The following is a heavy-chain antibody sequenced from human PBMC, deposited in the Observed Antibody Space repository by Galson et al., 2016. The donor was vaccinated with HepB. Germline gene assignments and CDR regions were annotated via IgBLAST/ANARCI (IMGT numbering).Heavy chain of an antibody. CDR2: INSDGSTT. V-gene: IGHV3-74*01. D-gene: IGHD6-13*01. CDR1: GFTFNTYW. J-gene: IGHJ6*02. CDR3: AREAKLAAPEYYGMDV. Sequence: SLRLSCAASGFTFNTYWPGWVRQGPGKGLVWVSRINSDGSTTTYADSVKGRFTISRDNAKKTLYLQMNSQRSEDTAVYYCAREAKLAAPEYYGMDVWGQGTTVTVSS.